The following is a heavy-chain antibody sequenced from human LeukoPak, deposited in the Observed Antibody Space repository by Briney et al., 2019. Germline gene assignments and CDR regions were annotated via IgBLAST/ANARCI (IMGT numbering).Heavy chain of an antibody. D-gene: IGHD2-21*01. Sequence: PGGSLRLSCAASGFTSSNYGMHWVRQAPGKGLEWVAVIWYNGSNQCYADFGKGRFTISRDNSKNTLYLQMNSLRAEDTAVYYCAKDCEGDQPDWYFDLWGRGTLVTVSS. CDR2: IWYNGSNQ. J-gene: IGHJ2*01. CDR1: GFTSSNYG. V-gene: IGHV3-33*06. CDR3: AKDCEGDQPDWYFDL.